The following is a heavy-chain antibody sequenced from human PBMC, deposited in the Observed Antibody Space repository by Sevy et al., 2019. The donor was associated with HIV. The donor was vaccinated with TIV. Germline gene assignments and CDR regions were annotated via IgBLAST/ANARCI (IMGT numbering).Heavy chain of an antibody. CDR3: ARDRIFAVGFNDMDV. CDR1: GGSVSSGGHY. Sequence: SETLSLTCTVSGGSVSSGGHYWGWVRQPPGKGLEWIGYIHYSGNTNYNPSLKSRVTISVDTSKEQFSLKLSSVTAADTAVYYSARDRIFAVGFNDMDVWGQGTTVTVSS. V-gene: IGHV4-61*08. D-gene: IGHD3-3*02. J-gene: IGHJ6*02. CDR2: IHYSGNT.